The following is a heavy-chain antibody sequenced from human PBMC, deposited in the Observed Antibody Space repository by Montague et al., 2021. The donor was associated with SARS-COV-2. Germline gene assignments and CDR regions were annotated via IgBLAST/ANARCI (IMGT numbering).Heavy chain of an antibody. CDR1: SDSISSRSYC. D-gene: IGHD4-23*01. V-gene: IGHV4-39*01. Sequence: SETLSLTCSVSSDSISSRSYCWAWIRQSPGKGLEWIGNICYGGSTYYNPSLRSRVVMSAETSKRQFSLKLYSVTAADTSIYYCARRRDRSTVVSPAVFDLWGQGTMVIVSS. J-gene: IGHJ3*01. CDR2: ICYGGST. CDR3: ARRRDRSTVVSPAVFDL.